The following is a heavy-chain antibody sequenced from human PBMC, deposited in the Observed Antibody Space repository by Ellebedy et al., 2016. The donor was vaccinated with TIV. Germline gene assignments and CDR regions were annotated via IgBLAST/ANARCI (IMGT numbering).Heavy chain of an antibody. CDR1: GFTFSSYW. CDR3: ARAQQMVNHDPFDI. D-gene: IGHD6-13*01. V-gene: IGHV3-48*02. J-gene: IGHJ3*02. Sequence: GGSLRLSXAASGFTFSSYWMSWVRQAPGKGLEWVSYISSGSGTIYYADSVKGRFTISRDNAKNSLYLQMNSLRDEDTAVYYCARAQQMVNHDPFDIWGQGTMVTVSS. CDR2: ISSGSGTI.